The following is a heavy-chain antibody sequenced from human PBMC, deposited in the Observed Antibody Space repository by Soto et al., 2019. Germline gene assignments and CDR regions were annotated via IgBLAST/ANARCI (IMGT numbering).Heavy chain of an antibody. J-gene: IGHJ4*02. CDR3: ARHSDTALVIVHY. Sequence: PSETLSLTCPFSGGSIGRVPFSWGGFGKPPGKGLEWIGSIYYSGSTYYNPSLKSRVTISVDTSKNQFSLKLSSVTAADTAVYYCARHSDTALVIVHYWGQGTLVIVSS. CDR2: IYYSGST. D-gene: IGHD5-18*01. CDR1: GGSIGRVPFS. V-gene: IGHV4-39*01.